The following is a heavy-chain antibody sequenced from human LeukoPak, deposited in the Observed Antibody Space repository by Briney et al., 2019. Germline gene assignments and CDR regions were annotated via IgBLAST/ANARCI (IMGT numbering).Heavy chain of an antibody. Sequence: GASVTVSCKASGYTFTNYGITWVRQAPGQGLEGVGWISLYNGNTNYAQKVQDRVTMTTDTSTSTAYMELRSLRSADTAVYYCARGDGYNDAFDIWGQGTMVTVSS. CDR3: ARGDGYNDAFDI. V-gene: IGHV1-18*01. CDR2: ISLYNGNT. D-gene: IGHD5-24*01. J-gene: IGHJ3*02. CDR1: GYTFTNYG.